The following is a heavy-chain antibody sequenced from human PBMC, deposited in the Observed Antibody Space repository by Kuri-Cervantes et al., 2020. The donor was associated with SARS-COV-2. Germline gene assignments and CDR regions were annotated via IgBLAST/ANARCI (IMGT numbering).Heavy chain of an antibody. Sequence: GESLKISCAASGFTVSSNYMSWVRQAPGKGLEWVSVIYSCGSTYYADSVKGRFTISRDNSKNMLFLQMYSLRAEDTAVYYCVRDGDHWNFDYWGQGTLVTVSS. CDR3: VRDGDHWNFDY. CDR1: GFTVSSNY. D-gene: IGHD1-1*01. CDR2: IYSCGST. J-gene: IGHJ4*02. V-gene: IGHV3-66*03.